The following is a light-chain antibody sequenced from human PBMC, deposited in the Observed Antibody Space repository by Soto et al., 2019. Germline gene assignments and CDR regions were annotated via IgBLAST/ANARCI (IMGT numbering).Light chain of an antibody. CDR2: GAS. V-gene: IGKV3-20*01. CDR3: QQYASSVT. CDR1: QSIDSSF. Sequence: EIVLTQSPGSLSLSPGERATLSCRASQSIDSSFFAWYQQKPGQPPRLLIYGASNRATGIPDRFSGRGSGTDFTLTISGLEPEDFAVYYCQQYASSVTFGQGTKVEIK. J-gene: IGKJ1*01.